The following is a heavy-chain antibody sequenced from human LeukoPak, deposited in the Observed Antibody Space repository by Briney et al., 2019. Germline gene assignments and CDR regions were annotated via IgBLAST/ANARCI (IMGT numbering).Heavy chain of an antibody. CDR1: GFNFRTYG. CDR3: AKGYGVMGFDP. J-gene: IGHJ5*02. V-gene: IGHV3-33*06. CDR2: IWHDGSNK. D-gene: IGHD4-17*01. Sequence: GGSLRLSCAASGFNFRTYGMHWVRQAPGKGLEWLAIIWHDGSNKYYGDSVKGRFTISRDNSKNTLYLQMSSLRAEDTAVYYCAKGYGVMGFDPWGQGTLVTVSS.